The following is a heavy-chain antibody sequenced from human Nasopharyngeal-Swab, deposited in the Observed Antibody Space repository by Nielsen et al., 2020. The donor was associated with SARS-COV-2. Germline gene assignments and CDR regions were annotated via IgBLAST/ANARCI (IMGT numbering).Heavy chain of an antibody. J-gene: IGHJ4*02. CDR1: GDSIRSYY. CDR2: IYYSGTT. D-gene: IGHD3-22*01. Sequence: SETLSLTCTVSGDSIRSYYWSWIRQPPGKGLEWIGYIYYSGTTNYNPSLKSRVTISVDTSKNQFSLKLSSVTAADTAVYYCARRNYYDSSGYTYWGQGTLVTVSS. CDR3: ARRNYYDSSGYTY. V-gene: IGHV4-59*08.